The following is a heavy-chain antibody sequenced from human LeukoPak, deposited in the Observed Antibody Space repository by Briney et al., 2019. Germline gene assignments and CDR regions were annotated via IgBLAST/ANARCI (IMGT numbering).Heavy chain of an antibody. CDR3: ARDHRANGNFVSATTFDF. Sequence: GASVKVSCKASGYTFTSYGISWVRQAPGQGLEWMGWISAYNGNTNYAQKLQGRVTMTTDTSTSTAYMELRRLRSDDTAVYYCARDHRANGNFVSATTFDFWGQGTLVTVSS. CDR1: GYTFTSYG. D-gene: IGHD2/OR15-2a*01. V-gene: IGHV1-18*01. CDR2: ISAYNGNT. J-gene: IGHJ4*02.